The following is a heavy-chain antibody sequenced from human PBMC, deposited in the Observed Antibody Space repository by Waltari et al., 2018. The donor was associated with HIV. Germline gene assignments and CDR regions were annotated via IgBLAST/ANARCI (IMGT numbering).Heavy chain of an antibody. CDR2: VNYDGRP. V-gene: IGHV4-34*01. J-gene: IGHJ6*02. D-gene: IGHD1-1*01. CDR3: VRGPNWQLGGLDV. CDR1: NASFDTYY. Sequence: QVHLEQWGAGLVKPSETLSVTCAVYNASFDTYYWTWVRPAPGKGLGWIGEVNYDGRPFYNPSLQSRASAFLDAAKRQFSLRLTSATAADTAVYFFVRGPNWQLGGLDVWGRGTTVIVSS.